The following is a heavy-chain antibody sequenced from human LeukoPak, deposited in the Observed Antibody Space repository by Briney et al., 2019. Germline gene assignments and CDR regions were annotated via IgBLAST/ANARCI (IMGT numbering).Heavy chain of an antibody. V-gene: IGHV3-48*03. CDR3: ARERIAVAGEFDY. D-gene: IGHD6-19*01. CDR1: GFTFSSYE. CDR2: ISSSGSTI. Sequence: GGSLRLSCAASGFTFSSYEMNWVRQAPGKGLEWVSYISSSGSTIYYADSVKGRFTISRDNAKNSLYLQMNSLRAEDTAVYYCARERIAVAGEFDYWGQGTLVTVSS. J-gene: IGHJ4*02.